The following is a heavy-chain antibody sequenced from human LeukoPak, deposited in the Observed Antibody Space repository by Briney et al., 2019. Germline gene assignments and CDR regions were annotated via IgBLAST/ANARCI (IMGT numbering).Heavy chain of an antibody. CDR3: ARGQGGIVVAVAATDY. D-gene: IGHD2-15*01. J-gene: IGHJ4*02. CDR2: INPNSGDT. V-gene: IGHV1-2*02. CDR1: GYTFTGYY. Sequence: ASVKVSCKASGYTFTGYYMHWVRQAPGQGLEWMGWINPNSGDTNYAQKFQGRVTMTRDTSISTAYMELSRLRSDDTAVYYCARGQGGIVVAVAATDYWGQGTLVTVSS.